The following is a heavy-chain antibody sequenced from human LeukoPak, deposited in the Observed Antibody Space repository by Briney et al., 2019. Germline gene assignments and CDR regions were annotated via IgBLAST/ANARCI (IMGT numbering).Heavy chain of an antibody. J-gene: IGHJ3*02. CDR3: AKGPPYYYGSGSYYKGFGAFDI. D-gene: IGHD3-10*01. CDR2: IRYDGSNK. V-gene: IGHV3-30*02. CDR1: GFTFSTYA. Sequence: GGSLRLSCAASGFTFSTYAIHWVRQAPGKGLEWVAFIRYDGSNKYYADSVKGRFTISRDNSKNTLYLQMNSLRAEDTAVYYCAKGPPYYYGSGSYYKGFGAFDIWGQGTMVTVSS.